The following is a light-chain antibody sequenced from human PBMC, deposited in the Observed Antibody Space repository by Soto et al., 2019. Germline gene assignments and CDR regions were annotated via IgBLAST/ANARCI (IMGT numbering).Light chain of an antibody. J-gene: IGKJ5*01. CDR2: AAS. CDR1: QGISTY. CDR3: QQYHSYPHT. V-gene: IGKV1-16*01. Sequence: DIQMTQSPSSLSASVGDRVTITCRASQGISTYLAWFQQKPGKVPKSLIYAASNLQSGVPSRFSGSGSGTDFTLTISSLQPEDFATYYCQQYHSYPHTFGQGTRLDIK.